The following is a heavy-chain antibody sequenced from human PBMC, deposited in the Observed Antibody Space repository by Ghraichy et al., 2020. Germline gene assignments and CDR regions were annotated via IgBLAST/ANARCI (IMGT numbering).Heavy chain of an antibody. J-gene: IGHJ5*02. D-gene: IGHD6-19*01. V-gene: IGHV4-61*01. CDR2: IYYSGST. CDR3: ARDHGPSVAAGGNWFDP. CDR1: GGSVSSGSYY. Sequence: SETLSLTCTVSGGSVSSGSYYWSWIRQPPGKGLEWIGYIYYSGSTNYNPSLKSRVTISVDTSKNQFSLKLSSVTAADTAVYYCARDHGPSVAAGGNWFDPGGQGTLVTVSS.